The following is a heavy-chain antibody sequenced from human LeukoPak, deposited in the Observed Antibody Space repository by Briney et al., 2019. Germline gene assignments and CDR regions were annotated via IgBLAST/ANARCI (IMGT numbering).Heavy chain of an antibody. Sequence: GGSLRLSCVASGFTFRTYGMHWVRQAPGKGLEWVAFIRFDGNTEEYADSVEGRFTVSRDNSKNTLYLQMNSLRAEDTAVYYCASLVGSSGWYEDTWGQGTLVTVSS. V-gene: IGHV3-30*02. CDR3: ASLVGSSGWYEDT. CDR1: GFTFRTYG. D-gene: IGHD6-19*01. J-gene: IGHJ4*02. CDR2: IRFDGNTE.